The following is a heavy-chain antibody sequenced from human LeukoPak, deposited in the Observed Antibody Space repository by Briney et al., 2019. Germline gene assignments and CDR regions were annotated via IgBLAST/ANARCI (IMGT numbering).Heavy chain of an antibody. D-gene: IGHD3-10*01. CDR1: GGSISSGGYY. CDR3: ANYGAGTYRFDP. V-gene: IGHV4-31*03. Sequence: PSETLSLTCTVSGGSISSGGYYWSWIRQHPGKGLEWIGYIYYSGSTYYNPSLKSRVTISVDTSKNQFSLKLSSVTAADTAVYYCANYGAGTYRFDPWGQGTLVTVSS. CDR2: IYYSGST. J-gene: IGHJ5*02.